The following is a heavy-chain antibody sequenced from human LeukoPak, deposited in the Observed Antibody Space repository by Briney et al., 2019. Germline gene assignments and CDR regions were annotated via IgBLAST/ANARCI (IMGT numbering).Heavy chain of an antibody. CDR3: ARGREGSYHHRGFDY. CDR2: IIPILGIA. Sequence: VASVKVSCKASGGTFSSYAISWVRQAPGQGLEWMGRIIPILGIANYAQKFQGRVTITTDESTSTAYMELSSLRSEDTAMYYCARGREGSYHHRGFDYWGQGTLVTVSS. J-gene: IGHJ4*02. D-gene: IGHD1-26*01. CDR1: GGTFSSYA. V-gene: IGHV1-69*04.